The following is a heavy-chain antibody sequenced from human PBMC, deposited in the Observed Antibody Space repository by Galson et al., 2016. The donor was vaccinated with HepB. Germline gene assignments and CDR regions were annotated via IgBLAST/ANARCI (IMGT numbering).Heavy chain of an antibody. CDR1: GFTLSDYH. CDR2: INYNLNT. J-gene: IGHJ6*02. CDR3: ARVLGYYYGMDV. V-gene: IGHV3-11*05. Sequence: SLRLSCAASGFTLSDYHMSWVRQTPGKGPEWISYINYNLNTNYADSVKGRFTISRDNAKKSVYLQMNRLRAEDTAVYYCARVLGYYYGMDVWGQGTTVTVSS. D-gene: IGHD7-27*01.